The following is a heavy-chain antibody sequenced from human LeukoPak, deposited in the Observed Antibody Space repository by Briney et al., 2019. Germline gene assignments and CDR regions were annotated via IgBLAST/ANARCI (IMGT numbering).Heavy chain of an antibody. J-gene: IGHJ4*02. D-gene: IGHD6-19*01. CDR1: GSTLSELW. Sequence: PGGSLRLSCAASGSTLSELWMNWVRQAPGKGLEWVANIKQDGREKNYVDSVKGRFTVPRDNAKNSAYLQMNNLRVDDTAVYYCVGGYGWLPDYWGQGTLVTVSS. CDR2: IKQDGREK. V-gene: IGHV3-7*04. CDR3: VGGYGWLPDY.